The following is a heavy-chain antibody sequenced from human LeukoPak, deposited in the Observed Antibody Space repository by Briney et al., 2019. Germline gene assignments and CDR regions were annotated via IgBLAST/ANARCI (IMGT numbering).Heavy chain of an antibody. D-gene: IGHD3-22*01. CDR3: AGPNYYDSSGYCHDI. Sequence: ASVKVSCKASGYTFTGYYMHWVRQAPGQGLEWMGWINPNSGGTNYAQKFQGRVTMTRDTSISTAYMELSRLRSDDTAVYYCAGPNYYDSSGYCHDIWGQGTMVTVSS. CDR2: INPNSGGT. J-gene: IGHJ3*02. V-gene: IGHV1-2*02. CDR1: GYTFTGYY.